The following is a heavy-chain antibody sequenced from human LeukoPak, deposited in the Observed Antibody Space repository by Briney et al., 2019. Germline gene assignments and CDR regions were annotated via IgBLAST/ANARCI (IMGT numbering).Heavy chain of an antibody. CDR3: AKCPYDNNGYIRKFIDY. D-gene: IGHD3-22*01. V-gene: IGHV3-23*01. J-gene: IGHJ4*02. CDR2: IGSSGDDT. CDR1: GFMFSSNA. Sequence: GGSLRLSCAASGFMFSSNAMSWVRQAPGKGLEWVSAIGSSGDDTYYPDSVKGRFTISRDNSKNTLYLQMDSLRAEDTAVYYCAKCPYDNNGYIRKFIDYWGQGTLVTVSS.